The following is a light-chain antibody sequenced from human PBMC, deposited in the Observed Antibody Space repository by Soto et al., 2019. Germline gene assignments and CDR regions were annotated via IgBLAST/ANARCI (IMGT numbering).Light chain of an antibody. CDR3: QQYNDWPLT. CDR1: QSVSSD. Sequence: EIVMTKSPATLSLSPGERAILSCRASQSVSSDLARYQQKPGQAPSLLIYGAFTRATGIPARFSGTGSGTEFTLTISSLQSEDFALYYCQQYNDWPLTFGQGTKVDI. J-gene: IGKJ1*01. V-gene: IGKV3-15*01. CDR2: GAF.